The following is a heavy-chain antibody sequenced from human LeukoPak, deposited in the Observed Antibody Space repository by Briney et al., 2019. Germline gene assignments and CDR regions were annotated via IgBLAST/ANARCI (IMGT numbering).Heavy chain of an antibody. V-gene: IGHV4-38-2*01. J-gene: IGHJ4*02. CDR2: IYHSGST. Sequence: SENLSLTCAVSGFSISSGYYWGWIRQPPGKGLEWIGSIYHSGSTYYNPSLKSRVTISEDTSKNQFSLKLRSVTAADTAVYYCARAICSGGSCHWFDYWGQGTLVTVSS. D-gene: IGHD2-15*01. CDR3: ARAICSGGSCHWFDY. CDR1: GFSISSGYY.